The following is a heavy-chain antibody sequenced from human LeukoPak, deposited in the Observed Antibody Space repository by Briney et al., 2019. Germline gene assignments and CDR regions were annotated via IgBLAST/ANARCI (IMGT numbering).Heavy chain of an antibody. CDR3: ARDHPRGYYKGAFDY. CDR1: GCSLSRGGYY. Sequence: SETLSLPCLGCGCSLSRGGYYWLWLPQPPGKGLAGIGYIYHSGSTYYNPSLKSRVTISVDRSKNQFSLKLSSVTAADTAVYYCARDHPRGYYKGAFDYWGQGTLVTVSS. CDR2: IYHSGST. D-gene: IGHD3-22*01. J-gene: IGHJ4*02. V-gene: IGHV4-30-2*01.